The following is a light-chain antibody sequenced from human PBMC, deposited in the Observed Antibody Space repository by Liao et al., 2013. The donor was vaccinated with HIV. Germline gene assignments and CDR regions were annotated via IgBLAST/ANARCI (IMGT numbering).Light chain of an antibody. CDR2: QDF. J-gene: IGLJ3*02. CDR3: QAWDSSTVV. CDR1: NIGTYS. Sequence: SYELTQPPSVSVAPGKTARITCGGNNIGTYSVHWYQQKPGQSPVVVIYQDFLRPSGIPERFSGSNSGNTATLTISGTQAMDESDYYCQAWDSSTVVFGGGTKLTVL. V-gene: IGLV3-21*01.